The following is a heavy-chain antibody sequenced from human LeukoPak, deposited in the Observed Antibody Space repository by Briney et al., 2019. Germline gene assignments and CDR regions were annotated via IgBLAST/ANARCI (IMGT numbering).Heavy chain of an antibody. V-gene: IGHV4-34*01. CDR1: GGSFSGYY. CDR2: INHSGST. J-gene: IGHJ6*02. Sequence: SETLSLTCAVYGGSFSGYYWSWIRQPPGKGLEWSGEINHSGSTNYNPSLESRVTISVDTSKNQFSLKLSSVTAADTAVYYCARGPNYYGSGSSYKNPYYYYYGMDVWGQGTTVTVSS. D-gene: IGHD3-10*01. CDR3: ARGPNYYGSGSSYKNPYYYYYGMDV.